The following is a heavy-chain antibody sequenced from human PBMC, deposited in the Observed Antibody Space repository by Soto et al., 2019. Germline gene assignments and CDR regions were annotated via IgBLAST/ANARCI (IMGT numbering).Heavy chain of an antibody. Sequence: EVQLVESGGGLVQPGGSLRLSCAVSGFTFSAYDMHWVRQAPGKGLEWVSAIGTLHDAYYPDSVRGRFTISRENAKISLYLQMNTLRAGDTAVYFCARQASYWHGGGGWFDPWGQGTLVTVSS. V-gene: IGHV3-13*01. CDR3: ARQASYWHGGGGWFDP. CDR1: GFTFSAYD. D-gene: IGHD2-8*02. J-gene: IGHJ5*02. CDR2: IGTLHDA.